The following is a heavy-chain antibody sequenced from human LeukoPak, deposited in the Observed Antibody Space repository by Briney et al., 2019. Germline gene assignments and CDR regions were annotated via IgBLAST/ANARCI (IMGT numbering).Heavy chain of an antibody. Sequence: GGSLRLSCAASGFTFSSYWMHWVRQAPGKGLVWVSRINTDGSSTSYADSVKGRFTISRDNAKNRLYVQMNSLRADDTAVYYCATGSGLWSPDYWGQGPLVTVSS. CDR1: GFTFSSYW. CDR2: INTDGSST. D-gene: IGHD5-18*01. J-gene: IGHJ4*02. CDR3: ATGSGLWSPDY. V-gene: IGHV3-74*01.